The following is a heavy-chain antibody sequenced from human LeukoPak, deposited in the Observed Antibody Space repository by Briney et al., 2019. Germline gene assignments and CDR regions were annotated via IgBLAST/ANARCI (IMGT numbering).Heavy chain of an antibody. CDR2: IYYSGST. V-gene: IGHV4-59*01. D-gene: IGHD5-18*01. J-gene: IGHJ6*03. Sequence: SETLSLTCTVSGGSISSYYWSWIRQPPGKGLEWIGYIYYSGSTNYNPSLKSRISISADTSKNQFSLKLSSVTAADTAVYYCARTTEGGYTYNYFYYYYMDVWGKGTTVTISS. CDR1: GGSISSYY. CDR3: ARTTEGGYTYNYFYYYYMDV.